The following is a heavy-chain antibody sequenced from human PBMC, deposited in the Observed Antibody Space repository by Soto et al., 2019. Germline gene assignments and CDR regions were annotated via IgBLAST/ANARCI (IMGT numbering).Heavy chain of an antibody. CDR3: ARVDYGDDY. V-gene: IGHV3-53*04. D-gene: IGHD4-17*01. Sequence: EVQLVESGGALVQPGGSLRLSYAASGFTVSANSVSWVRQAPGKGLEWVSVINSAGNTDYAHSVRGRFTISRHNSENTLYIHMSRMRVEDTAVYYCARVDYGDDYWGQGTLVTVSS. CDR1: GFTVSANS. J-gene: IGHJ4*02. CDR2: INSAGNT.